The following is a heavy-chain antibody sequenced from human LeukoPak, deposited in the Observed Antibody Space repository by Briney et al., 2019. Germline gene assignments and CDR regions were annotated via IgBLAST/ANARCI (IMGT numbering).Heavy chain of an antibody. V-gene: IGHV5-51*01. CDR3: ARGVAGTTPDYYYFGLAV. CDR2: LYTGDSDT. Sequence: GESLKISCKGSGYRFTEYWIGWVRQMPGKGLEWMGILYTGDSDTRYSPSFQGQVTISADKSINTAHLQWSSLKASDTAMYYCARGVAGTTPDYYYFGLAVWGQGTTVRVSS. J-gene: IGHJ6*02. CDR1: GYRFTEYW. D-gene: IGHD1-7*01.